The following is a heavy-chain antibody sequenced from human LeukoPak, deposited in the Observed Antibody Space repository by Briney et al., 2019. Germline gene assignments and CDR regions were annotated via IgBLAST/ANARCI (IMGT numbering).Heavy chain of an antibody. CDR3: ARDRNDILTGYTAFDI. V-gene: IGHV3-23*01. D-gene: IGHD3-9*01. CDR2: ISGSGDNT. J-gene: IGHJ3*02. CDR1: KFTFSSYG. Sequence: GGSLRLSCAASKFTFSSYGMSWVRLAPGKGLQWVSTISGSGDNTYYADSVKGRFTISRDNSKNTLYLQMNSLRAEDTAVYYCARDRNDILTGYTAFDIWGQGTMVTVSS.